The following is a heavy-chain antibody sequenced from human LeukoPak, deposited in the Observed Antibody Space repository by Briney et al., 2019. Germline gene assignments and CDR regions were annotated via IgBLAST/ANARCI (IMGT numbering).Heavy chain of an antibody. J-gene: IGHJ5*02. Sequence: PSETLSLTCTVSGGSISSYHWSWIRQPPGKGLEWIGYIYYSGSTNYNPSLKSRVTISVDTSKNQFSLKLSSVTAADTAVYYCARIHYGGNSGWFDPWGQGTLVTVSS. CDR3: ARIHYGGNSGWFDP. D-gene: IGHD4-23*01. CDR2: IYYSGST. V-gene: IGHV4-59*01. CDR1: GGSISSYH.